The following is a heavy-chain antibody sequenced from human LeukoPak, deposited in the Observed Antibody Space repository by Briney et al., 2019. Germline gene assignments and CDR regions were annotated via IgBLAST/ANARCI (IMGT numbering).Heavy chain of an antibody. CDR2: IYYSGSP. CDR3: ARVVEGNWFDP. D-gene: IGHD2-15*01. Sequence: SETLSLTCTVSGGSISSYYWSWIRQPPGKGLEWIGYIYYSGSPNYNPSLKSRVTISVDTSKNQFSLKLSSVTAADTAVYYCARVVEGNWFDPWGQGTLVTVSS. CDR1: GGSISSYY. V-gene: IGHV4-59*01. J-gene: IGHJ5*02.